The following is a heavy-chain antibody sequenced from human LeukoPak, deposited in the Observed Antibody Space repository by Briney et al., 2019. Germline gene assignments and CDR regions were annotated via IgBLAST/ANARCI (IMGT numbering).Heavy chain of an antibody. CDR3: AKARYCSSTSCYRHFDY. J-gene: IGHJ4*02. CDR1: GFTFSSYA. Sequence: AGGSLRLSCAASGFTFSSYAMSWVRQAPGKGLEWVSAISGSGGSTYYADSVKGRFTISRGNSKNTLYLQMNSLRAEDTAVYYCAKARYCSSTSCYRHFDYWGQGTLVTVSS. D-gene: IGHD2-2*02. V-gene: IGHV3-23*01. CDR2: ISGSGGST.